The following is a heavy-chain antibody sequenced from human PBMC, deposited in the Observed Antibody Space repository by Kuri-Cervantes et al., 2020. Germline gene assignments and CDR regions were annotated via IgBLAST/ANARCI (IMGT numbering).Heavy chain of an antibody. CDR2: IYYSGST. J-gene: IGHJ5*02. CDR3: ARQHPYYYDSSGYYRGDWFDP. V-gene: IGHV4-59*08. D-gene: IGHD3-22*01. Sequence: ESLKISCTVSGGSISSYYWSWIRQPPGKGLEWIGYIYYSGSTNYNPSLKSRVTISVDTSKNQFSLKLSSVTAADTAVYYCARQHPYYYDSSGYYRGDWFDPWGQGTLVTVSS. CDR1: GGSISSYY.